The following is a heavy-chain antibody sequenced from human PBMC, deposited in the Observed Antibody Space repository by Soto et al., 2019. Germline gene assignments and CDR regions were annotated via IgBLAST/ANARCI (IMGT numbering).Heavy chain of an antibody. Sequence: QVLLEESGGGLVKPGGSLRLSCAASGFSFGDYYMIWLRQAPGWGLDWVAYIGDSGGAIYYGDSVKGQFTISRDNAKNSLYLEMNSLRVEDTAVYYCAREGASGSHLLGGIDYWGQGILVTVSS. CDR3: AREGASGSHLLGGIDY. CDR2: IGDSGGAI. V-gene: IGHV3-11*01. D-gene: IGHD3-10*01. CDR1: GFSFGDYY. J-gene: IGHJ4*02.